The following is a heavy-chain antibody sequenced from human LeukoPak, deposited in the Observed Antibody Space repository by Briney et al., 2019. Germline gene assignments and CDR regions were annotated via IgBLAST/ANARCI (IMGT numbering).Heavy chain of an antibody. J-gene: IGHJ5*02. CDR2: INPNSGGT. Sequence: VSVTVSCKASGYTFTGYYMHWVRQAPGQGLEWMGWINPNSGGTNYAQKFQGRVTMTRDTSISTAYMELSRLRSDDTAVYYCARSRITMVRGVISWFDPWGQPTVVTV. CDR3: ARSRITMVRGVISWFDP. CDR1: GYTFTGYY. D-gene: IGHD3-10*01. V-gene: IGHV1-2*02.